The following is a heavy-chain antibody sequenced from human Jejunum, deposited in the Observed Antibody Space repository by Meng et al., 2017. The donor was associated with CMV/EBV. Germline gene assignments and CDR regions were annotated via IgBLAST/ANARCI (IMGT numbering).Heavy chain of an antibody. CDR1: GFTVSTSY. Sequence: EVQLVESGGDLVQPGGSLRLSCEVSGFTVSTSYMGWVRQAPGKGLEWVSLIYRGGSSYYADSVKGRFTISRDNAKSSLYLEINSLRAEDTAVYYCARGNYGFDYWGQGTLVTVSS. J-gene: IGHJ4*02. CDR2: IYRGGSS. CDR3: ARGNYGFDY. D-gene: IGHD4-17*01. V-gene: IGHV3-66*01.